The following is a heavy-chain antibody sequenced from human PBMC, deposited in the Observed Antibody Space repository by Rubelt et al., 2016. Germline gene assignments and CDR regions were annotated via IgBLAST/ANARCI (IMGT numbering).Heavy chain of an antibody. V-gene: IGHV1-69*01. CDR3: ARRQQLGPFDY. J-gene: IGHJ4*02. CDR1: GGTFSSYA. Sequence: QVQLVQSGAEVKKPGSSVKVSCKASGGTFSSYAISWVRQAPGQGLEWMGGIIPIFGTATYAQKFQGRVTIIADESTSTSYRELSGRRSEDTAVYYCARRQQLGPFDYWGQGTLVTVSS. CDR2: IIPIFGTA. D-gene: IGHD6-13*01.